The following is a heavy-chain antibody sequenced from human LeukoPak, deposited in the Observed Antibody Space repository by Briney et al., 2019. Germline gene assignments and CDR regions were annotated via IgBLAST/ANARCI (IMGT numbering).Heavy chain of an antibody. D-gene: IGHD3-3*01. J-gene: IGHJ4*02. V-gene: IGHV3-23*01. Sequence: GGSLRLSCAASGFTFGTYAMSWVRQAPGKGLEWVSAISGGGGGTYSADSVKGRFTISRDNSKNTLYLQMNSLRAEDTAVYYCVKSIFGVFRGFDYWGQGTLVTVSS. CDR1: GFTFGTYA. CDR2: ISGGGGGT. CDR3: VKSIFGVFRGFDY.